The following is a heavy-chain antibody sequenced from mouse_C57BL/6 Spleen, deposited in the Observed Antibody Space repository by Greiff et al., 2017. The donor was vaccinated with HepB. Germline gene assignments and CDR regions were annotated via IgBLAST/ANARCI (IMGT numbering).Heavy chain of an antibody. Sequence: VQLQQSGAELVRPGTSVKVSCKASGYAFTNYLIEWVKQRPGQGLEWIGVINPGSGGNNYNEKFKGKATLTADKSSSTAYLQLSSLTSEDSAVYFCARDSSGYVPAWFAYWGQGTLVTVSA. V-gene: IGHV1-54*01. J-gene: IGHJ3*01. D-gene: IGHD3-2*02. CDR1: GYAFTNYL. CDR3: ARDSSGYVPAWFAY. CDR2: INPGSGGN.